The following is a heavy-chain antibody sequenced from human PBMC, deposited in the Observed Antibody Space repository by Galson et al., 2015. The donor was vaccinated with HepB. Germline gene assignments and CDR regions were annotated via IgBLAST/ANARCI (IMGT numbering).Heavy chain of an antibody. V-gene: IGHV1-2*05. CDR1: GYSFTGYY. CDR3: ARDAGAHIDYYYCMDV. Sequence: SVKVSCKASGYSFTGYYMHWVRQAPGQGLEWMGRLDPNSGDTSYAQKFQGRVTMTRDTSISTAYMELGSLRSDDTGVYYCARDAGAHIDYYYCMDVWGKGTTVTVS. D-gene: IGHD4-17*01. J-gene: IGHJ6*03. CDR2: LDPNSGDT.